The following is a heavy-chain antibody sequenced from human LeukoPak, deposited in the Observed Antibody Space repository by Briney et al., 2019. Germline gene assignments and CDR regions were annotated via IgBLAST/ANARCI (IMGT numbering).Heavy chain of an antibody. CDR3: ARRGSGYYSYYYYGMDV. CDR2: IVPIFGTA. Sequence: SVKVSCKASGGTFSSYAISWVRQAPGQGLEWMGGIVPIFGTANYAQKFQGRVTITADESTSTAYMELSSLRSEDTAVYYCARRGSGYYSYYYYGMDVWGQGTTVTVSS. V-gene: IGHV1-69*13. J-gene: IGHJ6*02. CDR1: GGTFSSYA. D-gene: IGHD3-22*01.